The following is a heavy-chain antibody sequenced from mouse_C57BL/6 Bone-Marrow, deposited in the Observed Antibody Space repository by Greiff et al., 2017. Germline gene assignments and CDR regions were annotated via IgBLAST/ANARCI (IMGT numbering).Heavy chain of an antibody. J-gene: IGHJ4*01. D-gene: IGHD2-3*01. V-gene: IGHV14-4*01. CDR3: TIYDGYYKAMDY. Sequence: EVQLQQSGAELVRPGASVKLSCTASGFNIKDDYMHWVKQRPEQGLEWIGWIDPENGDTEYASKFQGKATITADTSSNTAYLQLSSLTSEDTAVYYWTIYDGYYKAMDYWGQGTSVTVSS. CDR1: GFNIKDDY. CDR2: IDPENGDT.